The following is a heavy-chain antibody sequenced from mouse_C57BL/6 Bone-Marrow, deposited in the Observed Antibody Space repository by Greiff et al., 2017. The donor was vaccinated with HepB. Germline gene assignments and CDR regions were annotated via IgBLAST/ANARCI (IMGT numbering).Heavy chain of an antibody. CDR2: ISSGSSTI. CDR3: ARFITTVVATRRYAMGY. CDR1: GFTFSDYG. J-gene: IGHJ4*01. D-gene: IGHD1-1*01. Sequence: EVKLMESGGGLVKPGGSLKLSCAASGFTFSDYGMHWVRQAPEKGLEWVAYISSGSSTIYYADTVKGRFTISRDNAKNTLFLQMTSLRSEDTAMYYCARFITTVVATRRYAMGYWGQGTSVTVSS. V-gene: IGHV5-17*01.